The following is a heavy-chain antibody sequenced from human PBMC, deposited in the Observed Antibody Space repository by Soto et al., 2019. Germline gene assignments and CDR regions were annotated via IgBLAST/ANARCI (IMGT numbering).Heavy chain of an antibody. CDR1: GFTFSSYA. Sequence: GGSLRLSCAASGFTFSSYAMSWVRQAPGKGLEWVSAISGSGGSTYYADSVKGRFTISRDNSKNTLYLQMNSLRAEDTAVYYCAKERDIAGHPGGGFDPWGQGTLVTVSS. V-gene: IGHV3-23*01. CDR3: AKERDIAGHPGGGFDP. D-gene: IGHD5-12*01. J-gene: IGHJ5*02. CDR2: ISGSGGST.